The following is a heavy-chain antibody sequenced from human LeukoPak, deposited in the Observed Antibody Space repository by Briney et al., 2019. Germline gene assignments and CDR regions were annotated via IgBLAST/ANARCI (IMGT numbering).Heavy chain of an antibody. V-gene: IGHV4-59*01. CDR2: VDHTGSS. D-gene: IGHD4-11*01. CDR1: DDSITMYY. J-gene: IGHJ6*03. CDR3: ARGRVSSSTWYSTYYYFFYMDF. Sequence: SETLSLTCTVSDDSITMYYWTWIRQPPRKGLEWIGYVDHTGSSKFNHSLNGRVSISRDTSKNFFSLRLRSVTAADTAVYFCARGRVSSSTWYSTYYYFFYMDFWGKGTTVTVSS.